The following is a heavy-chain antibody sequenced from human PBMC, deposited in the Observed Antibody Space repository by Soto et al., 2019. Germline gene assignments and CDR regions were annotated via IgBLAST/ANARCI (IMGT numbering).Heavy chain of an antibody. CDR1: WFTFTRYS. Sequence: GGSLRLSCAASWFTFTRYSMNWVRQAPGKGLEWVSSISSTTNYIYYGDSMKGRFTISRDNAKNSLYLEMNSLRAEDTAVYYGARESEDLTSNFDYWGQGTLVTVSS. V-gene: IGHV3-21*06. CDR2: ISSTTNYI. CDR3: ARESEDLTSNFDY. J-gene: IGHJ4*02.